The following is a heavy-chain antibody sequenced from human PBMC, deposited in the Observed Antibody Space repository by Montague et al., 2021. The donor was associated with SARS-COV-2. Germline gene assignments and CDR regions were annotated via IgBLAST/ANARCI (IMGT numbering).Heavy chain of an antibody. Sequence: SETLSLTCSVSGGSITDRTYYWSCIRQSPGKGLEWIGAINYSGTTYYNPSLKSRVTISLDTSKNQFSLKMTSVTAADTAVYYCARDWGIAAAGNWGQGTLVTVSS. CDR1: GGSITDRTYY. CDR2: INYSGTT. CDR3: ARDWGIAAAGN. V-gene: IGHV4-39*02. J-gene: IGHJ4*02. D-gene: IGHD6-13*01.